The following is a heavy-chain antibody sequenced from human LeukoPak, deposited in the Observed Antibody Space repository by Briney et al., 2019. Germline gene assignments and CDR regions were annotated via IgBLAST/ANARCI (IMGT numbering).Heavy chain of an antibody. Sequence: GRSLRLSCAASGLTFSSYGMHWVRQAPGRGLEWVAIIWHDGSNKYYADSVKGRFTISRDNSKNTLDLQMNSLRAEDTAVYYCARVQRSSSGWYEAGLDYWGQGTLVTVSS. CDR2: IWHDGSNK. D-gene: IGHD6-19*01. CDR3: ARVQRSSSGWYEAGLDY. J-gene: IGHJ4*02. CDR1: GLTFSSYG. V-gene: IGHV3-33*01.